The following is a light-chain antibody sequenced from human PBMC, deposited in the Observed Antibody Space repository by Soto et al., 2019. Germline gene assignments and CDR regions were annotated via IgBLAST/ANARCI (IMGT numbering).Light chain of an antibody. CDR1: SSDVGGYNY. V-gene: IGLV2-14*03. CDR3: SSYTTSNTRQIV. J-gene: IGLJ1*01. Sequence: QSALAQPASVSGSPGQSITISCTGTSSDVGGYNYVSWYQHHPGKAPKLMIFDVSNRPSGVSNRFSGSKSGNTASLTISGLQPEFEADYYCSSYTTSNTRQIVFGTGTNVTVL. CDR2: DVS.